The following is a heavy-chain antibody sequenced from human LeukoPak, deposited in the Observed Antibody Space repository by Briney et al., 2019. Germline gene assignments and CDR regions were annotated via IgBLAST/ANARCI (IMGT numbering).Heavy chain of an antibody. Sequence: GGSLRLSCAASGFTFSSYSMNWVRQAPGKGLEWVSYISSSSSIINYADSVKGRFTISRDNAKNSLYLQMNTLRAEDTAVYYCARDPDIVVEPPADGLDIWGQETMVTVSS. J-gene: IGHJ3*02. CDR2: ISSSSSII. V-gene: IGHV3-48*01. D-gene: IGHD2-2*01. CDR1: GFTFSSYS. CDR3: ARDPDIVVEPPADGLDI.